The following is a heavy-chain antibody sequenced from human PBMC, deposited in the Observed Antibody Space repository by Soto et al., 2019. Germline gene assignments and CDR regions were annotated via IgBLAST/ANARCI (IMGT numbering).Heavy chain of an antibody. Sequence: GGSLRLSCAASGFTFSSYGMHWVRQAPGKGLEWVAVIWYDGSNKYYADSVKGRFTISRDNSKNTLYQQMNSLRAEDKAVYYCARDDGPVYYLDSSGSLPDDTWAQGPLVTVS. V-gene: IGHV3-33*01. J-gene: IGHJ5*02. D-gene: IGHD3-22*01. CDR3: ARDDGPVYYLDSSGSLPDDT. CDR1: GFTFSSYG. CDR2: IWYDGSNK.